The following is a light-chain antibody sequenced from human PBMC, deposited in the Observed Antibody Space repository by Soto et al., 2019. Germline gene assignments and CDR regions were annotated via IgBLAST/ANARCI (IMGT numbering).Light chain of an antibody. CDR3: QQYTNWPPTWT. J-gene: IGKJ1*01. Sequence: EIVVTQSPATLPRSPGERGTLWCGASHTVSSYLASYPQTPGPAPRLLIYVAPTRATRIPARFSGSGSGKELTPHTSSPQPEDFAVYYCQQYTNWPPTWTFGPGTTVDI. CDR1: HTVSSY. V-gene: IGKV3-15*01. CDR2: VAP.